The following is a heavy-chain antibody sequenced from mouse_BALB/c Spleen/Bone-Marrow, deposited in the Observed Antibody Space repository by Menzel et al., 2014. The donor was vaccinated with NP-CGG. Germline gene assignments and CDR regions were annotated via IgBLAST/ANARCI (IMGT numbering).Heavy chain of an antibody. D-gene: IGHD1-1*01. V-gene: IGHV1S34*01. J-gene: IGHJ4*01. Sequence: LVKTGASVKISCKASDYSFTDYYMRWVKQTHGKSLEWIGYISCYNGATSYNQKFKGKATFTVDTSSSTAYMQFSSLTSEDSAVYYCARSEGIYYYGSSYALDYWGQGTSVTVSS. CDR2: ISCYNGAT. CDR1: DYSFTDYY. CDR3: ARSEGIYYYGSSYALDY.